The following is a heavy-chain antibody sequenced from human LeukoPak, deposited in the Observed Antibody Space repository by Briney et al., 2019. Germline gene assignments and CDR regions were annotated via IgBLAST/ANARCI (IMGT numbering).Heavy chain of an antibody. V-gene: IGHV3-21*01. J-gene: IGHJ5*02. CDR3: ARGPQFSGPGWFDP. D-gene: IGHD3-10*01. CDR1: GFTLSGYV. CDR2: ITFSSSHI. Sequence: GGSLRLSCAASGFTLSGYVMTWVRQAPGKGLECVSSITFSSSHIHYADSVKGRFTISRDNTKDSLYLQMNSLRAEDTAIYYCARGPQFSGPGWFDPWGQGTLVTVSS.